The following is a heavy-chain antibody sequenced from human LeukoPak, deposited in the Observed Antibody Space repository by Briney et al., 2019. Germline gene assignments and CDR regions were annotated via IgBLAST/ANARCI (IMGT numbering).Heavy chain of an antibody. CDR3: ARDKASYYDFWSGYSAWFDP. Sequence: SETLSLTCTVSGGSFSSGSYYWSWIRQPPGKGLEWIGYIYYSGSTNYNPSLKSRVTISVDTSKNQFSLKLSSVTAADTAVYYCARDKASYYDFWSGYSAWFDPWGQGTLVTVSS. V-gene: IGHV4-61*01. J-gene: IGHJ5*02. CDR1: GGSFSSGSYY. D-gene: IGHD3-3*01. CDR2: IYYSGST.